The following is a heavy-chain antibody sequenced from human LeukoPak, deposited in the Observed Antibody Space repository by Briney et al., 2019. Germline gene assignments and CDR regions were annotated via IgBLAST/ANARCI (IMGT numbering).Heavy chain of an antibody. CDR3: ARVSYTSYYDSSGYFGH. Sequence: GGSLRLSCAASGFTFSSYWMSWVRQAPGKGLEWVANIKQDGSEKYYVDSVKGRFTISRDNAKNSLYLQMNSLRAEDTAVYYCARVSYTSYYDSSGYFGHWGQGTLVTVSS. V-gene: IGHV3-7*01. J-gene: IGHJ4*02. CDR2: IKQDGSEK. D-gene: IGHD3-22*01. CDR1: GFTFSSYW.